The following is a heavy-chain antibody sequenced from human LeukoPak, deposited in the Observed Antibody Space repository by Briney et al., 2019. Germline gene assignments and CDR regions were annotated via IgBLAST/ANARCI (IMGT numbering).Heavy chain of an antibody. CDR1: GFTFTDFA. D-gene: IGHD5-12*01. CDR2: ISFTGART. J-gene: IGHJ3*02. CDR3: ARDDIGAFDI. Sequence: GGSLRLSCVISGFTFTDFAMTWVRQAPGKGLEWVSSISFTGARTYYADSVKGRFTISRDNAKNSLYLQMNSLRAEDTAVYYCARDDIGAFDIWGQGTMVTVSS. V-gene: IGHV3-21*01.